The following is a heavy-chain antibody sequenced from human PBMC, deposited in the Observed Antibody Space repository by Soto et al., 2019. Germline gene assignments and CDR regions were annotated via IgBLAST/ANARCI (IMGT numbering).Heavy chain of an antibody. Sequence: GGSLRLSCAASGFTFDDYGMSWVRQAPGKGLEWVSGINWNGGSTGYADSVKGRFTISRDNAKNSLYLQMNSLRAEDTAFFYLSRGMHYYESSGYYPNWFDPWGQGTLVTVPP. V-gene: IGHV3-20*04. CDR2: INWNGGST. D-gene: IGHD3-22*01. J-gene: IGHJ5*02. CDR1: GFTFDDYG. CDR3: SRGMHYYESSGYYPNWFDP.